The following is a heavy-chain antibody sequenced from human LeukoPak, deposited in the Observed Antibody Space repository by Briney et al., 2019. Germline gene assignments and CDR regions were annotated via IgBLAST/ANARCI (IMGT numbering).Heavy chain of an antibody. J-gene: IGHJ4*02. CDR3: ARGLGYSSFDC. CDR2: ISSSTTK. V-gene: IGHV3-48*01. D-gene: IGHD5-18*01. CDR1: GFTFTTYS. Sequence: PGGSLRLSCAASGFTFTTYSMNWVRQAPGKGLEWVSYISSSTTKYYADSVKGRSTISRDNAKNSLYLQMNSLRAEDTAVYYCARGLGYSSFDCWGQGTLVTVSS.